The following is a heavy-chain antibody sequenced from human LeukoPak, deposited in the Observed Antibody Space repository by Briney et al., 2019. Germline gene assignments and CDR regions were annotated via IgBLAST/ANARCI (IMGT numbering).Heavy chain of an antibody. CDR1: GFTFSDYS. D-gene: IGHD3-9*01. CDR2: ISSGSTYT. V-gene: IGHV3-21*01. CDR3: ARELRYAYDVLTGYYEYYYYFGLDV. Sequence: GGSLRLSRAASGFTFSDYSMTWVRQAPGKGLEWVSSISSGSTYTYYADAVKGRFTISRDNAKNSLFLQMNSLRAEDTAVYYCARELRYAYDVLTGYYEYYYYFGLDVWGQGITVTVSS. J-gene: IGHJ6*02.